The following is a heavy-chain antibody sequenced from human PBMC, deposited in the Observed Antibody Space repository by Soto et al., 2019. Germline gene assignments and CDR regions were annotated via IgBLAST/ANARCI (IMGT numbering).Heavy chain of an antibody. CDR1: GYTFTGYY. D-gene: IGHD1-26*01. J-gene: IGHJ5*02. CDR2: INPNSGGT. V-gene: IGHV1-2*04. Sequence: ASVKVSCKASGYTFTGYYMHWVRQAPGQGLEWMGWINPNSGGTNYAQKFQGWVTMTRDTSISTAYMELSRLRPDDTAVYYCARDRDPIVGATRRRYSLWFDPWGQGTLVTVSS. CDR3: ARDRDPIVGATRRRYSLWFDP.